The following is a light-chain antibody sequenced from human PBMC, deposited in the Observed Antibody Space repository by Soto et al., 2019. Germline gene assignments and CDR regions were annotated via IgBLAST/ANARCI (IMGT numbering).Light chain of an antibody. CDR1: SSNIGRNH. J-gene: IGLJ3*02. CDR3: AAWDDSLSGPV. V-gene: IGLV1-47*02. Sequence: QSVLTQTPSVSGTPGQRVAIFCSGSSSNIGRNHVYWYQQLPGTAPKVLIYGDDQRPSGVPDRFSGSRSGTSASLAISGLRSEDEAEYHCAAWDDSLSGPVFGGGTKVTVL. CDR2: GDD.